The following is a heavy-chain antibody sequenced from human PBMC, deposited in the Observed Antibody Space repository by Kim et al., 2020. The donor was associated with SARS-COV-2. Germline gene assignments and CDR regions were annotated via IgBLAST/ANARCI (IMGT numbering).Heavy chain of an antibody. CDR1: GGSISSSSYY. CDR2: IYYSGST. CDR3: ARESAQWLALTPYWYFDL. Sequence: SETLSLTCTVSGGSISSSSYYWGWIRQPPGKGLEWIGSIYYSGSTYYNPSLKSRVTISVDTSKNQFSLKLSSVTAADTAVYYCARESAQWLALTPYWYFDLWGRGTLGTVSS. J-gene: IGHJ2*01. V-gene: IGHV4-39*07. D-gene: IGHD6-19*01.